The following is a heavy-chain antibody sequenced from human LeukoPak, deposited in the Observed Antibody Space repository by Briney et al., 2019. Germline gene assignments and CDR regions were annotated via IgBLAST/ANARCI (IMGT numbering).Heavy chain of an antibody. CDR2: IHYSGST. J-gene: IGHJ4*02. Sequence: PSEILSLTCTVSGGSISDSSYYWGWIRQPPGKGLEWTASIHYSGSTYYHPSLKSRATISVDTSKNQFSMRRTSVTAADTAVYYCARGLKTLYDILTGHYKGVAYFDYWGQGTLVTVSS. CDR1: GGSISDSSYY. D-gene: IGHD3-9*01. CDR3: ARGLKTLYDILTGHYKGVAYFDY. V-gene: IGHV4-39*01.